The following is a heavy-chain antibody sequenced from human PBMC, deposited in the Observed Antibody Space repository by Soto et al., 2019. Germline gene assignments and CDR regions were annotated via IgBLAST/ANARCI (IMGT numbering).Heavy chain of an antibody. CDR1: GFTFSSFG. J-gene: IGHJ6*01. Sequence: GGSLRLSCAAPGFTFSSFGMHWGRQAPGKGLEWVAFISYDGRKKYYADSVKGRFTISRDNSKNTLYLQMNSLRAEDTAVYYCAKDISDCSGGSCYSDYYYYGMDVWGQGTTVTVSS. CDR2: ISYDGRKK. D-gene: IGHD2-15*01. CDR3: AKDISDCSGGSCYSDYYYYGMDV. V-gene: IGHV3-30*18.